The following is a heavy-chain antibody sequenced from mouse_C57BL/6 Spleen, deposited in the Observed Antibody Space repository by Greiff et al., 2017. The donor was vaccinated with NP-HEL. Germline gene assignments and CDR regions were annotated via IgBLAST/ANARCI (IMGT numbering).Heavy chain of an antibody. CDR3: ARATTVDDYYAMDY. CDR2: IYPRSGNT. D-gene: IGHD1-1*01. V-gene: IGHV1-81*01. J-gene: IGHJ4*01. Sequence: QVQLQQSGAELARPGASVKLSCKASGYTFTSYGISWVKQRTGQGLEWIGEIYPRSGNTYYNEKFKGKATLTADNSSSTAYMELRSLTSEDSAVYFCARATTVDDYYAMDYWGQGTSVTVSS. CDR1: GYTFTSYG.